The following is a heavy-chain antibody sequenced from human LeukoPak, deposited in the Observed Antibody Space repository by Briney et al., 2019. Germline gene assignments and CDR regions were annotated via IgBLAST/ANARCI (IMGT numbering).Heavy chain of an antibody. CDR2: IYYSGST. CDR3: ANSIWFGSFDY. J-gene: IGHJ4*02. Sequence: SETLSLTCTVSGGSISSSSYYWGWIRQPPGKGLEWIGSIYYSGSTYYNPSLKSRVTISVDTSKNQFSLKLSSVTAADTAVYYCANSIWFGSFDYWGQGTLVTVSS. CDR1: GGSISSSSYY. V-gene: IGHV4-39*01. D-gene: IGHD3-10*01.